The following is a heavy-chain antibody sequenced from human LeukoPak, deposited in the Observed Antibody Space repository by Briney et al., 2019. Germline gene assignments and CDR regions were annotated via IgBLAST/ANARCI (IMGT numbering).Heavy chain of an antibody. V-gene: IGHV3-53*01. CDR3: AREAWADKFRSGYYYMDV. D-gene: IGHD2-15*01. CDR1: GFTVSGNY. Sequence: GGSLGLSCAASGFTVSGNYMSWVRQAPGKGLEWVSVIYSGGSTYYADSVKGRFTISRDNSKNTLYLQMNSLRAEDTAVYYCAREAWADKFRSGYYYMDVWGKGTTVTVSS. J-gene: IGHJ6*03. CDR2: IYSGGST.